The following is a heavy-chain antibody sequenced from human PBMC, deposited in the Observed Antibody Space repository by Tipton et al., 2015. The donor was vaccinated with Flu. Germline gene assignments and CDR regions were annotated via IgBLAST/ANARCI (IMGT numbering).Heavy chain of an antibody. V-gene: IGHV4-31*03. J-gene: IGHJ3*02. CDR3: ARDVRAGVRFLEWLSRRLSGAFDI. D-gene: IGHD3-3*01. CDR2: IYYSGST. Sequence: TLSLTCTVSGGSISSGGYYWSWIRQHPGKGLEWIGYIYYSGSTYYNPSLKSRVTISVDTSKNQFSLKLSSVTAADTAVYYCARDVRAGVRFLEWLSRRLSGAFDIWGQGTMVTVSS. CDR1: GGSISSGGYY.